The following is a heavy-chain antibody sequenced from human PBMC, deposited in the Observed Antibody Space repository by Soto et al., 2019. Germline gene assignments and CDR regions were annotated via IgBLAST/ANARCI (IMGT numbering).Heavy chain of an antibody. D-gene: IGHD3-22*01. CDR3: ARGDYSDSSGLYFYY. CDR1: GGSISSHY. CDR2: VYYSGST. J-gene: IGHJ4*02. Sequence: QVQLQESGPGLVKPSETLSLICTVSGGSISSHYWSWIRQPPGKGLEWIGYVYYSGSTNYNPSLKSRVTISVDTSKNQFSLKLSSVTAADTAVYHCARGDYSDSSGLYFYYWGQGTLVTVSS. V-gene: IGHV4-59*11.